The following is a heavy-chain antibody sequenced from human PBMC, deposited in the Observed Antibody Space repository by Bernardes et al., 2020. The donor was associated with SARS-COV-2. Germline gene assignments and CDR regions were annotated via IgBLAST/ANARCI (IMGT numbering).Heavy chain of an antibody. V-gene: IGHV4-34*01. CDR1: GGSFSGYY. CDR3: ARDFGGYAFDI. CDR2: INHSGST. Sequence: SEPLSLTCAVYGGSFSGYYWSWIRKPPGKGLEWIGEINHSGSTNYNPSLKSRVTISVDTSKNQFSLKLSSVTAADTAVYYCARDFGGYAFDIWGQGTMVTVSS. D-gene: IGHD4-17*01. J-gene: IGHJ3*02.